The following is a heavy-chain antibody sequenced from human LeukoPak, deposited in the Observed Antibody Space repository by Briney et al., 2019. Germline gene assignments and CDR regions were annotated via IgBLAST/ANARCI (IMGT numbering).Heavy chain of an antibody. CDR1: GFTVSNNY. CDR2: IYTGGST. J-gene: IGHJ4*02. CDR3: ARAFRGAVGFDY. D-gene: IGHD3-16*01. V-gene: IGHV3-53*01. Sequence: GGSLRLSCAASGFTVSNNYMSWVRQAPGKGLEWVSVIYTGGSTSYADSVKGRFTISRDNSKNTLYLQMNSLRADDTAVYYCARAFRGAVGFDYWGQATLVTVSS.